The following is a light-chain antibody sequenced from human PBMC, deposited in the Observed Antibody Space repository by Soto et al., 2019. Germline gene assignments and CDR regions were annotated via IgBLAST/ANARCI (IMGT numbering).Light chain of an antibody. Sequence: DIQMTQSPSSLSASVGDRVTITCRASQSISTYLHWYQQKPGKATNLLIYAASTLQSGVPSRFSGSGSGTDFTLTISSLQPEDFATYFCQNGYSTTLTFGGGTTVDIK. CDR2: AAS. J-gene: IGKJ4*01. CDR3: QNGYSTTLT. V-gene: IGKV1-39*01. CDR1: QSISTY.